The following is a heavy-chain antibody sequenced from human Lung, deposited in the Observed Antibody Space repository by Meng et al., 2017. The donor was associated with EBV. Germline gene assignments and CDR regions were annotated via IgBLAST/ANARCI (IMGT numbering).Heavy chain of an antibody. CDR1: GGSISSVGFT. CDR3: ARTNYGDYNWFDP. J-gene: IGHJ5*02. V-gene: IGHV4-61*08. D-gene: IGHD4-17*01. CDR2: IYYSGST. Sequence: QVQLQEPGPGMVNPSPTLSSPSTFLGGSISSVGFTWSWIRQPPGKGLEWFGYIYYSGSTNFNPSLKSRVTISVDTSKNQFSLKLSSVTAADTAVYFCARTNYGDYNWFDPWGQGTLVTVVS.